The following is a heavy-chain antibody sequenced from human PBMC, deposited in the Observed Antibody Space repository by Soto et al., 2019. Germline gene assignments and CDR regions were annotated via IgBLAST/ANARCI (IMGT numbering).Heavy chain of an antibody. CDR3: ARDTIFGAVKEGDYYYYGMDV. D-gene: IGHD3-3*01. V-gene: IGHV4-59*01. CDR1: GGSISSYY. J-gene: IGHJ6*02. CDR2: IYYSGST. Sequence: SETLSLTCTVSGGSISSYYWSWIRQPPGKGLEWIGYIYYSGSTNYNPSLKSRVTISVDTSKNQFSLKLSSVTAADTAVYYCARDTIFGAVKEGDYYYYGMDVWGQGTTVTVSS.